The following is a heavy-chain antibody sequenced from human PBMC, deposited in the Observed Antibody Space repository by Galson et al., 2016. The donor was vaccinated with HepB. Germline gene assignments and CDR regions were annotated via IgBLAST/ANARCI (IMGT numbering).Heavy chain of an antibody. D-gene: IGHD2-2*01. CDR2: INPRGDST. V-gene: IGHV1-46*01. J-gene: IGHJ5*01. CDR3: AREGEGYCSSNSCYNWFDS. CDR1: GYTFTSHF. Sequence: SVKVSCKASGYTFTSHFVHWVRQAPGQGLEWMGVINPRGDSTRHAQKFQDRVTITADKSTSTAYMELSSLRSEDTAVYYCAREGEGYCSSNSCYNWFDSRGQGTLVTVSS.